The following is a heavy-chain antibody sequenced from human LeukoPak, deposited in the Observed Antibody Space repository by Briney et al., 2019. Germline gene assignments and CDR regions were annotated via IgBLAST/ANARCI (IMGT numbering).Heavy chain of an antibody. CDR3: ARHVASSTWSTFDY. CDR1: GYSFTSLW. Sequence: GESLKIPCKGSGYSFTSLWIGWVRQTPEEGLEWMGIIYPGDSQIKYSSSFQGQVTISVDKSISTAYLQWSSLKASDTAIYYCARHVASSTWSTFDYWGQGTPVTVSS. V-gene: IGHV5-51*01. CDR2: IYPGDSQI. J-gene: IGHJ4*02. D-gene: IGHD6-13*01.